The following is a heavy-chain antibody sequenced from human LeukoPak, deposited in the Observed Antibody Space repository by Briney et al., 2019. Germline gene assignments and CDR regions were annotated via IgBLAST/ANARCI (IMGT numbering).Heavy chain of an antibody. CDR1: GFTVSSNY. D-gene: IGHD3-10*01. J-gene: IGHJ4*02. V-gene: IGHV3-66*01. CDR3: ARATYYYGSGSYSN. CDR2: IYSGGST. Sequence: GGSLRLSCAASGFTVSSNYMSWVRQAPGKGLEWVSVIYSGGSTYYADSVKGRFTISRDNSKNTLYLQMNSLRAEDMAVYYCARATYYYGSGSYSNWGQGTLVTVSS.